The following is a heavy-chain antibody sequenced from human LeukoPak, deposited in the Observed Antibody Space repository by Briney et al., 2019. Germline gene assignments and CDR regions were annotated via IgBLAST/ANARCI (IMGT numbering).Heavy chain of an antibody. V-gene: IGHV3-7*03. Sequence: GGSLRLSCAASGFTFSNYWMSWVRQAPGKGLEWVANIKGDGSYKYYVDSVKGRFTISRENAKSSVYLQMNTLRAEDTAVYYCATSADSSGNDWGQGTLVTVSS. CDR1: GFTFSNYW. CDR3: ATSADSSGND. J-gene: IGHJ4*02. CDR2: IKGDGSYK. D-gene: IGHD3-22*01.